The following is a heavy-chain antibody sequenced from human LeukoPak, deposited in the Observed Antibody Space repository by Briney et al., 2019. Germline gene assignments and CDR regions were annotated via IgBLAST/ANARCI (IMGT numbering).Heavy chain of an antibody. D-gene: IGHD5-18*01. CDR3: ARDQYSYGYGEN. V-gene: IGHV1-69*04. Sequence: VASVKVSCKASGGTFSSYAISWVRQAPGQGLEWMGRIIPILGIANYAQKFQGRVTITADKSTSTAYMELSSLRSEDTAVYYCARDQYSYGYGENWGQGTLVTVSS. J-gene: IGHJ4*02. CDR1: GGTFSSYA. CDR2: IIPILGIA.